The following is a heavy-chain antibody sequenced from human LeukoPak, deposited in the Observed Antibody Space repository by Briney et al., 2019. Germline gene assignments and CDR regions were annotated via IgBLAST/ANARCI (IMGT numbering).Heavy chain of an antibody. D-gene: IGHD1-26*01. Sequence: GGSLRLSCAASGFTFSDYWIHWVRQAPGKGLVWVSRINTDGSITNYADSVKGRFSISRDNAKNTLYLQMSSLRAEDTAVYYCAKDYPITIRGVGATPLDYWGQGTLVTVSS. CDR3: AKDYPITIRGVGATPLDY. V-gene: IGHV3-74*01. CDR2: INTDGSIT. CDR1: GFTFSDYW. J-gene: IGHJ4*02.